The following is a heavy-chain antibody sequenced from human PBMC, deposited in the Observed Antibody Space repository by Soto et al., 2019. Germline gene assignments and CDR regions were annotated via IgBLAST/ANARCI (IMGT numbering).Heavy chain of an antibody. V-gene: IGHV3-48*01. CDR3: ARGYTVTTALSGY. D-gene: IGHD4-17*01. CDR2: ISSSSSTT. CDR1: GFTFSSYS. Sequence: EVQLVESGGGLVQPGGSLRLSCAASGFTFSSYSMNWVRQAPGKGLEWVSYISSSSSTTYYADSVKGRFTISRDNGNNSLYLQMNSLRAEDTAVYYCARGYTVTTALSGYWSQGTLVTVSS. J-gene: IGHJ4*02.